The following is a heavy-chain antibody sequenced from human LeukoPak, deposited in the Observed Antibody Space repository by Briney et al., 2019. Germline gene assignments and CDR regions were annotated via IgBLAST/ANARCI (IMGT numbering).Heavy chain of an antibody. CDR3: ARATWDPNYYYYMDV. J-gene: IGHJ6*03. Sequence: GGSLRLSCAASGFIFSNYVMNWVRQAPGKGLEWVSSISSSSSYIYYADSVKGRFTISRDNAKNSLYLQMNSLRAEDTALYYCARATWDPNYYYYMDVWGSGTTVTISS. D-gene: IGHD1-26*01. CDR1: GFIFSNYV. V-gene: IGHV3-21*01. CDR2: ISSSSSYI.